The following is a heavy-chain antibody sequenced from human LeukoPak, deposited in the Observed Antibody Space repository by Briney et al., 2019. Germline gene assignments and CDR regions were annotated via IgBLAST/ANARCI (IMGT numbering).Heavy chain of an antibody. CDR1: GYTFTSYY. J-gene: IGHJ3*02. CDR2: INPNSGGT. Sequence: GASVKVSCKASGYTFTSYYMHWVRQAPGQGLEWMGWINPNSGGTNYAQKFQGRVTMTRDTSISTAYMELSRLRSDDTAVYYCARGSGQSRGAFDIWGQGTMVTVSS. CDR3: ARGSGQSRGAFDI. D-gene: IGHD3-10*01. V-gene: IGHV1-2*02.